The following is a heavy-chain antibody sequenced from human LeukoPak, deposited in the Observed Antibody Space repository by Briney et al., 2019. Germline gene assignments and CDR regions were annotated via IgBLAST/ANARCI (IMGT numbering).Heavy chain of an antibody. D-gene: IGHD6-19*01. CDR2: SSSGGSAI. CDR1: GFTFSDYY. CDR3: ATTRYSSASYSAY. Sequence: GGSLRLSCAASGFTFSDYYTSWIRQAPGKGLEWVSYSSSGGSAIYYADSVKGRFTISRDNAKNSVYLQMNSLRAEDTAVYYCATTRYSSASYSAYWGQGTLVTVSS. J-gene: IGHJ4*02. V-gene: IGHV3-11*04.